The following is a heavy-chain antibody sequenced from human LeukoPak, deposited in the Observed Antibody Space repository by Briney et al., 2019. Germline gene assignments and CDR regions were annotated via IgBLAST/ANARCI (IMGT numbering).Heavy chain of an antibody. V-gene: IGHV4-30-4*07. CDR2: IYYSGST. CDR1: GGSISSGGHS. Sequence: PSQTLSLTCAVSGGSISSGGHSWGWIRQPPGKGLEWIGYIYYSGSTYYNPSLKSRVTISVDTSKNQFSLRLSSVTAADTAVYYCARIGLYYFDYWGQGTLVTVSS. J-gene: IGHJ4*02. CDR3: ARIGLYYFDY.